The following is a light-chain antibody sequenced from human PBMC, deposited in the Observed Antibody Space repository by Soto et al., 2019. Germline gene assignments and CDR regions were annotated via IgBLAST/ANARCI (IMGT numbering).Light chain of an antibody. J-gene: IGKJ5*01. Sequence: EIVLTQSPGTLSLSPGEIATLSCRASQSVSSNYLAWYQQKPGQAPRLLIYGASSRATGIPDRFSGSGSGTEFTLTISRLEPEDFAVYYCQQYGSSITFGQGTRLEIK. CDR1: QSVSSNY. CDR3: QQYGSSIT. V-gene: IGKV3-20*01. CDR2: GAS.